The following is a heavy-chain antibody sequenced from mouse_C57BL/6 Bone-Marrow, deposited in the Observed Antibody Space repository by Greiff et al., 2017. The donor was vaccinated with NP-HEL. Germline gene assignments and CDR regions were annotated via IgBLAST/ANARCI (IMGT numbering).Heavy chain of an antibody. Sequence: QVQLQQPGAELVKPGASVKLSCKASGYTFTSYWMQWVNQRPGQGLEWIGEIDPSDSYTNYNQKFKGKATLTVDTSSSTAYMQLSSLTSEDSAVYYCARTIDRLCHEDWYFDVWGKGTTVTVSS. CDR2: IDPSDSYT. CDR3: ARTIDRLCHEDWYFDV. V-gene: IGHV1-50*01. CDR1: GYTFTSYW. J-gene: IGHJ1*03. D-gene: IGHD1-1*02.